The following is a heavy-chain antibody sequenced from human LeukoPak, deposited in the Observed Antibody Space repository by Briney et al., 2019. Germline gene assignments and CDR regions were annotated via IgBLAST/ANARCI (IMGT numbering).Heavy chain of an antibody. Sequence: GRSLRLSCAASGFTFSDYAMHWVRQVPGKGLEWVAGSSWNSGTIAYGESVKGRATISRDNARNSLYLEVNSLRVEDTALYYCAKDLAVGTSPRVYAFDVWGQGSLVTVSS. CDR3: AKDLAVGTSPRVYAFDV. CDR1: GFTFSDYA. CDR2: SSWNSGTI. V-gene: IGHV3-9*01. J-gene: IGHJ3*01. D-gene: IGHD1/OR15-1a*01.